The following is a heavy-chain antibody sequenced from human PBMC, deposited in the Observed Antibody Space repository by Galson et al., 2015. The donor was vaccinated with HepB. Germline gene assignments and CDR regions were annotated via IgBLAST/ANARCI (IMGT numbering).Heavy chain of an antibody. J-gene: IGHJ6*02. CDR3: AKDLDAIHYYGMDV. D-gene: IGHD2-8*01. CDR1: GFTFSSYG. CDR2: ISYDGSNK. V-gene: IGHV3-30*18. Sequence: SLRLSCAASGFTFSSYGMHWVRQAPGKGLEWVAVISYDGSNKYYADSVKGRFIISRDNSKNTLYLQMNSLRAEDTAVYYCAKDLDAIHYYGMDVWGQGTTVTVSS.